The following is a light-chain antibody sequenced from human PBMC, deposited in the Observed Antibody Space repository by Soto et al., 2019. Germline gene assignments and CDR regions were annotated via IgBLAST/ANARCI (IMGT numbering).Light chain of an antibody. CDR2: EVS. Sequence: QSALTQPASVAGSPGQSITISCTGTGSDVGGYDYVSWYQQHPGKAPKLLIYEVSNRPSGISNRFSASKSGITASLTISGLQSEDEADYFCSSYTGTSNLVFGIGTKVTV. CDR3: SSYTGTSNLV. J-gene: IGLJ1*01. CDR1: GSDVGGYDY. V-gene: IGLV2-14*01.